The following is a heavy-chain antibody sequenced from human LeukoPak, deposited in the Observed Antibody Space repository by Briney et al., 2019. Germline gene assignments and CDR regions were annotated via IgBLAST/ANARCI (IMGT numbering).Heavy chain of an antibody. CDR3: AKEGHDYGAYSSYYYYSYMDV. D-gene: IGHD4-23*01. V-gene: IGHV3-23*01. Sequence: GVLRLSCAASGFTFSSFAVSWVRQAPGKGLEWVSSISGSGGSTYYADSVKGRFSTSRDNSKNTLYLQINSLRAEDTAVFYCAKEGHDYGAYSSYYYYSYMDVWGKGTPVTVSS. CDR2: ISGSGGST. CDR1: GFTFSSFA. J-gene: IGHJ6*03.